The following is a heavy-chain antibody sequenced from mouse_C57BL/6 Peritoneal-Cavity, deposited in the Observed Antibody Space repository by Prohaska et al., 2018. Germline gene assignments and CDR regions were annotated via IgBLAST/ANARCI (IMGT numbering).Heavy chain of an antibody. V-gene: IGHV10-3*01. CDR3: VRDFAY. Sequence: EVQLVESGGGLVQPKGSLKLSCAASGFTFNTYAMHWVRQAPGKGLEWVARIRSKSSNLATYYADSVKDRFTISRDDSQSMLYLQMNNLKTEDTAMYYCVRDFAYWGQGTLVTVSA. CDR1: GFTFNTYA. CDR2: IRSKSSNLAT. J-gene: IGHJ3*01.